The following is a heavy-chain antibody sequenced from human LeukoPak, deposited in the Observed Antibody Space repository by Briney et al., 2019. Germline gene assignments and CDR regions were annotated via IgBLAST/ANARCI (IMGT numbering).Heavy chain of an antibody. CDR1: GFTFSSYG. Sequence: GRSLRLSCAASGFTFSSYGMHWVRQAPGKGLEWVAVISYDGSNKYYADSVEGRFTISRDNSKNTLYLQMNSLRAEDTAVYYCARDRITVARGVSPFYYYYMDVWGKGTTVTVSS. J-gene: IGHJ6*03. CDR2: ISYDGSNK. D-gene: IGHD3-10*01. CDR3: ARDRITVARGVSPFYYYYMDV. V-gene: IGHV3-30*03.